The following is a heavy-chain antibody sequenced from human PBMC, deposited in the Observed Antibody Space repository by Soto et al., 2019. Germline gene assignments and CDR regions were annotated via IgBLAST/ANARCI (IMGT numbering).Heavy chain of an antibody. CDR3: GRRDSFYDFWSGYYRGGYYYYYGMDV. Sequence: PSETLSLTCAVYGGSFSGYYWSWIRQPPGKGLEWIGEINHSGSTNYNPSLKSRVTISVDTSKNQFSLKLSSVTAADTAVYYCGRRDSFYDFWSGYYRGGYYYYYGMDVWGQGTTVTVSS. CDR1: GGSFSGYY. J-gene: IGHJ6*02. CDR2: INHSGST. D-gene: IGHD3-3*01. V-gene: IGHV4-34*01.